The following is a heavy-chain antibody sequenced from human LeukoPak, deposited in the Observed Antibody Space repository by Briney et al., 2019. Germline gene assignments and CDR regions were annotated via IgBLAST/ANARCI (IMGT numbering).Heavy chain of an antibody. J-gene: IGHJ4*02. CDR1: GFTFSSYE. CDR3: AREKTACGGDCYDS. CDR2: ISSSGTPI. Sequence: GGSLRLSCAASGFTFSSYEMNWVRQAPGKGLEWVSYISSSGTPIHYADSVKGRFTISRDNAKNSLFLQMNSLRAEDTAVYYCAREKTACGGDCYDSWGQGTLVTVSS. V-gene: IGHV3-48*03. D-gene: IGHD2-21*01.